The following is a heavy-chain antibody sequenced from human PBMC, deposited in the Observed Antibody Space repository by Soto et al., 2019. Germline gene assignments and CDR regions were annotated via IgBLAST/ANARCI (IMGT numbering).Heavy chain of an antibody. CDR2: IYYSGNT. D-gene: IGHD1-1*01. V-gene: IGHV4-39*01. Sequence: QLQLQESGPGLVKPSENLSLTCSVSGGSISSPSNYWGWIRQPPGKGLEWIGSIYYSGNTYYNPSLKSRVTIFVDTSRNQFSLKVNSVTAADTAVYFCARLLGITTFRRDYWGQGTLVTVSS. J-gene: IGHJ4*02. CDR3: ARLLGITTFRRDY. CDR1: GGSISSPSNY.